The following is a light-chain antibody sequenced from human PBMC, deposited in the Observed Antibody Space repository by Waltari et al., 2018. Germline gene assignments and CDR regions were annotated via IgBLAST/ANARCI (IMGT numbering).Light chain of an antibody. Sequence: SFVLTQAPSVSVAPGQTARITCGGKNIGVYGSGWYQQHPGQAPVLVVYAHSDRPSGIPERFSGSSSANTATLTISRVEAGDEADYYCQVWAGSDYDVAFGGGTKL. CDR2: AHS. J-gene: IGLJ2*01. CDR1: NIGVYG. V-gene: IGLV3-21*02. CDR3: QVWAGSDYDVA.